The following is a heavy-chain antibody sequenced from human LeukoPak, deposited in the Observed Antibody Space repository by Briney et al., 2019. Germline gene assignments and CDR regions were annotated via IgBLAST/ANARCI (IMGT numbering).Heavy chain of an antibody. V-gene: IGHV1-2*02. J-gene: IGHJ4*02. CDR1: GYTFTGYY. CDR2: INPNSGGP. CDR3: ARRGYCSSTSCYDY. Sequence: ASVKVSCKASGYTFTGYYMHWVRQAPGQGLEWMGWINPNSGGPNYAQKFQGRVTMTRDTSISTAYMELSRLRSDDTAVYYCARRGYCSSTSCYDYWGQGTLVTVSS. D-gene: IGHD2-2*01.